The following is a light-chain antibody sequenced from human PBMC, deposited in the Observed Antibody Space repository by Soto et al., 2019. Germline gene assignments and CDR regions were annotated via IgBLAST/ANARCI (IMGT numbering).Light chain of an antibody. CDR1: QSISSD. Sequence: DIVMTQSPATLSVSPGERVTLSCRASQSISSDLAWYQQKPGQAPRLLIYGASAKAPAIPVRFSGSGSGTEFTLTISSLQSEDSARDYCQQYNKGPRINFGQGTRREIK. CDR3: QQYNKGPRIN. V-gene: IGKV3-15*01. CDR2: GAS. J-gene: IGKJ5*01.